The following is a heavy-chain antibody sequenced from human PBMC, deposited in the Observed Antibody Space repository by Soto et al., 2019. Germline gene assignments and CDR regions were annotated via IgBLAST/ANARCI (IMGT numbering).Heavy chain of an antibody. CDR2: IDWDDDK. CDR3: AHSDSSGYYRDN. CDR1: GFSLSTSGMC. D-gene: IGHD3-22*01. V-gene: IGHV2-70*12. J-gene: IGHJ4*02. Sequence: SGPTLVNPTQTLTLTCTFSGFSLSTSGMCVSWIRQPPGKALEWLARIDWDDDKYYSTSLKTRLTISKDTSKNQVVLTMTNMDPVDTATYYCAHSDSSGYYRDNWGQGTLVTVSS.